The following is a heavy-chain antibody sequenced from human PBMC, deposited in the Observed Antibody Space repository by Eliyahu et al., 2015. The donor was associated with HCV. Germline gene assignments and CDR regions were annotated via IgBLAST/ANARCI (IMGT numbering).Heavy chain of an antibody. CDR1: GFSVSSNY. J-gene: IGHJ5*02. D-gene: IGHD6-19*01. CDR3: AKNGGWYGRGWFDP. V-gene: IGHV3-53*01. Sequence: SGFSVSSNYMSWVRQAPGQGLEWVSVIYSNGETKYTDSVKDRFTISRDNFKNTLYLQMNSLTVEDTAMYYCAKNGGWYGRGWFDPWGQGTLVTVSS. CDR2: IYSNGET.